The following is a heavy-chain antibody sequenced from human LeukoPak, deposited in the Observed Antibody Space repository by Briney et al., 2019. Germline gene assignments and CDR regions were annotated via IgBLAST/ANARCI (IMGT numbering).Heavy chain of an antibody. CDR2: FDPEDGET. V-gene: IGHV1-24*01. CDR1: GYTLTELS. CDR3: ATPLSGSYDFDY. Sequence: ASVKVSCKVSGYTLTELSMHWVRQAPGKGLEWMGGFDPEDGETIYAQKFQGRVTMTEDTSTDTAYMELSSLRSEDTAVYYCATPLSGSYDFDYWGQGTLVTVSS. D-gene: IGHD1-26*01. J-gene: IGHJ4*02.